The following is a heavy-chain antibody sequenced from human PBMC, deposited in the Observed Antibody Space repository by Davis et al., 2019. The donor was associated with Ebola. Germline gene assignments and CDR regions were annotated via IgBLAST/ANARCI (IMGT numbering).Heavy chain of an antibody. V-gene: IGHV4-30-2*01. CDR2: IYHNGST. CDR3: ARGLTTVRVFDY. D-gene: IGHD4-17*01. Sequence: SETLSLTCAVSGGSISSGGYSWSWIRQPPGKGLEWIGYIYHNGSTYYNPSLKSRVTISVDRSKNQFSLKLSSVTAADTAVYYCARGLTTVRVFDYWGQGTLVTVSS. J-gene: IGHJ4*02. CDR1: GGSISSGGYS.